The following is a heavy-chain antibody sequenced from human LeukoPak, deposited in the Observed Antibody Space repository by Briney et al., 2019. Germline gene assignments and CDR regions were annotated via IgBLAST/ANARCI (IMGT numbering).Heavy chain of an antibody. CDR1: GGSISSGSFY. V-gene: IGHV4-61*02. J-gene: IGHJ2*01. CDR3: ARRRVDGDYAYWYFDL. D-gene: IGHD4-17*01. Sequence: SQTLSLTCTVSGGSISSGSFYWSWIRQPAGKGLEWIGRIYTSGSTNYNPSLKSRVTISVDTSKNQFSLKLSSVTAADTAVYYCARRRVDGDYAYWYFDLWGRGTLVTVSS. CDR2: IYTSGST.